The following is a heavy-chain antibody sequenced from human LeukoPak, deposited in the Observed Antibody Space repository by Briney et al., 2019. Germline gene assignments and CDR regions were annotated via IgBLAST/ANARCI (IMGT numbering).Heavy chain of an antibody. CDR3: AREGGGFDY. CDR2: IFPSGST. V-gene: IGHV4-4*07. CDR1: GGSISTYS. D-gene: IGHD3-16*01. Sequence: SETLSLTCTVSGGSISTYSWNWLRQPAGKGLEWIGRIFPSGSTKYHPSLKSRVTMSVDTSKNHFSLKLSSVTAADTAVYYCAREGGGFDYWGQGTLVTVSS. J-gene: IGHJ4*02.